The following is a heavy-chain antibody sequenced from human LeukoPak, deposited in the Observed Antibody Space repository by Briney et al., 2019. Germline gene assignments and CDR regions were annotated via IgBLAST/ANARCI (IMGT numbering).Heavy chain of an antibody. CDR2: IYHSGST. CDR1: GGSISSSNW. D-gene: IGHD6-13*01. J-gene: IGHJ6*03. V-gene: IGHV4-4*02. CDR3: ARRASSWYGYYYYMDV. Sequence: SETLSLTCAVSGGSISSSNWWSWVRQPPGKGLEWIGEIYHSGSTNYNPSLKSRVTISVDKSKNQFSLKLSSVTVADTAVYYCARRASSWYGYYYYMDVWGKGTTVTVSS.